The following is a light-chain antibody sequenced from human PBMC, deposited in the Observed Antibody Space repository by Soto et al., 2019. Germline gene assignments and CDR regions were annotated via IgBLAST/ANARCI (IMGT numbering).Light chain of an antibody. CDR3: AAWDDSLNGPV. CDR2: SNA. Sequence: QSVLTQPPSASGTPGQRVTISCSGGSSNIGRNTVNWYQQLPGTAPKLLIYSNAARPSGVPDRISGSRSGTSASLAISGLQSEDAADYYCAAWDDSLNGPVFGGGTQLTVL. V-gene: IGLV1-44*01. CDR1: SSNIGRNT. J-gene: IGLJ3*02.